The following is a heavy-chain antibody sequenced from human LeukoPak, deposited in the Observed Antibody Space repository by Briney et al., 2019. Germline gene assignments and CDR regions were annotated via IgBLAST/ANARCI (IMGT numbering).Heavy chain of an antibody. CDR3: AKGQATRGYCSGGSCYSIDY. CDR1: GFIFSIYG. V-gene: IGHV3-23*01. J-gene: IGHJ4*02. CDR2: IRAGGGTA. Sequence: GGSLRLSCAPSGFIFSIYGMSWVREAPGKGLEWVSAIRAGGGTAYYADSAKGRFSISRDDSKNTLFLQMNSLTADDTAVYYCAKGQATRGYCSGGSCYSIDYWGQGTLVTVSS. D-gene: IGHD2-15*01.